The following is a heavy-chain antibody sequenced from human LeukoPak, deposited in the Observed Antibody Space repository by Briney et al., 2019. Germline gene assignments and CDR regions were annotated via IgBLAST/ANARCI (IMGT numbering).Heavy chain of an antibody. CDR2: ITNDGSST. Sequence: QTGGSLRLSCAASGLTFSSHWMHWVRQAPGKGLVWVSRITNDGSSTTYADSVKGRFTISRDNAKNSLYLQMNSLRAEDTAVYYCARDDYYDSSGYYSDDAFDIWGQGTMVTVSS. CDR1: GLTFSSHW. CDR3: ARDDYYDSSGYYSDDAFDI. D-gene: IGHD3-22*01. V-gene: IGHV3-74*01. J-gene: IGHJ3*02.